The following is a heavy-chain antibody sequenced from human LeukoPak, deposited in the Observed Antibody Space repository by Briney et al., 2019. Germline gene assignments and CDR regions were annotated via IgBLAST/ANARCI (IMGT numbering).Heavy chain of an antibody. J-gene: IGHJ5*02. V-gene: IGHV3-30*04. CDR3: AKDRRGYSNWFDP. CDR1: GFTFSSYA. D-gene: IGHD5-18*01. CDR2: ISYDGSNK. Sequence: GGSLRLSCAASGFTFSSYAMHWVRQAPGKGLEWVAVISYDGSNKYYADSVKGRFTISRDNSKNTLYLQMNSLRAEDTAVYYCAKDRRGYSNWFDPWGQGTLVTVSS.